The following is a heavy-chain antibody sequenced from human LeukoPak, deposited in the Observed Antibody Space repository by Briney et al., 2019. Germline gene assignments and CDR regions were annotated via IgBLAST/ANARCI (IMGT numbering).Heavy chain of an antibody. D-gene: IGHD2-2*02. Sequence: GESLKISWKGSGYSFTSYWIGWVRQMPGKGLEWMGIIYPGDSDTRYSPSFQGQVTISADKSISTAYLQWSSLKASDTAMYYCARQGCSSPSCYKPPYYMDVWGKGTTVTVSS. CDR2: IYPGDSDT. V-gene: IGHV5-51*01. J-gene: IGHJ6*03. CDR3: ARQGCSSPSCYKPPYYMDV. CDR1: GYSFTSYW.